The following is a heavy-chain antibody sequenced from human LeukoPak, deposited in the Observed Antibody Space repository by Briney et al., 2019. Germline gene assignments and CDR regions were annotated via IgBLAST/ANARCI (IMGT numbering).Heavy chain of an antibody. J-gene: IGHJ4*02. D-gene: IGHD3-22*01. CDR2: FDPEDGET. Sequence: ASVKVSCKVSEYTLTELSMHWVRQAPGKGLEWMGGFDPEDGETIYAQKFQGRVTMTEDTSTDTAYMELSSLRSEDTAVYYCATTLPALYDSSGHPWYYFDYWGQGTLVTVSS. V-gene: IGHV1-24*01. CDR3: ATTLPALYDSSGHPWYYFDY. CDR1: EYTLTELS.